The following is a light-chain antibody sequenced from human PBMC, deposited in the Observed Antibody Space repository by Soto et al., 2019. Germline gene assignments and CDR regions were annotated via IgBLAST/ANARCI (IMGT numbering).Light chain of an antibody. J-gene: IGLJ2*01. Sequence: QSVLTQPPSVSGAPGQRVTISCTGSSSNIGANYDVHWYQQLPGTAPKLIIYGNSNRPSGVPDRFSGSRSGTSASLAITGLQAEDAADYYCQSYDNRLSGSVVFGGGTKLTVL. CDR2: GNS. CDR1: SSNIGANYD. V-gene: IGLV1-40*01. CDR3: QSYDNRLSGSVV.